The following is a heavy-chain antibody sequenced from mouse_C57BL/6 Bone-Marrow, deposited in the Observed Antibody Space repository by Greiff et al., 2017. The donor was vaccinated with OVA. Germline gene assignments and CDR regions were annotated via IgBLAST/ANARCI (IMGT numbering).Heavy chain of an antibody. CDR3: ARRWLLRAMDY. J-gene: IGHJ4*01. CDR1: GFTFSDYG. CDR2: ISSGSSTI. D-gene: IGHD2-3*01. Sequence: DVQLVESGGGLVKPGGSLKLSCAASGFTFSDYGMHWVRQAPEKGLEWVAYISSGSSTIYYADTVQGRFTLSRDNAKNTLFRQMTSLRSEDTAMYYCARRWLLRAMDYWGQGTSVTVSS. V-gene: IGHV5-17*01.